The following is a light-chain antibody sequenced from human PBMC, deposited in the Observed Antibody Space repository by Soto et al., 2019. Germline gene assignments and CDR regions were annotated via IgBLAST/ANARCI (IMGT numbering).Light chain of an antibody. CDR3: QQYGSSPPT. Sequence: EIVLTQSPGPLSLSPGERATLSCGASQSVTSSYLAWYQQKPGQAPRLLIYGASSRATGIPDRFSGSGSGTDFTLTISRLEPEDFAVYYCQQYGSSPPTFGQGTKVEIK. CDR2: GAS. J-gene: IGKJ1*01. V-gene: IGKV3-20*01. CDR1: QSVTSSY.